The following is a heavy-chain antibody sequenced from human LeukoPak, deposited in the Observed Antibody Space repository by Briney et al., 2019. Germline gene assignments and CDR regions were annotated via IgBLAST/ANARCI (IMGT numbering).Heavy chain of an antibody. D-gene: IGHD4-23*01. J-gene: IGHJ3*02. V-gene: IGHV4-59*08. CDR2: IYNAGNT. CDR1: GGSISGYY. Sequence: SETLSLTCTVSGGSISGYYWNWIRQPPGKGLEWIGFIYNAGNTNYNPSLKSRVTISADPTKNQVSLNRSSVTAADTAVYYCARPGGRDHGGNSVAFDIWGQGTMVTVSS. CDR3: ARPGGRDHGGNSVAFDI.